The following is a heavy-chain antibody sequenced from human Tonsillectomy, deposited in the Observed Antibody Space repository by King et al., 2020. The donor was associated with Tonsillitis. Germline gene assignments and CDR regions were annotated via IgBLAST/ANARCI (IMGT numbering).Heavy chain of an antibody. CDR2: ISASGTSI. CDR3: ARGWEYHDSRAFLRRYFDP. J-gene: IGHJ4*02. Sequence: VQLVESGGDLVKPGGSLRLSCAASGFTFSDYYMSWIRQAPGKGLEWISYISASGTSIFYADSVKGRFSISRDNAGNSLHLLMSGLRGDDTAVYYCARGWEYHDSRAFLRRYFDPGGRGPLVTVSS. D-gene: IGHD3-22*01. V-gene: IGHV3-11*01. CDR1: GFTFSDYY.